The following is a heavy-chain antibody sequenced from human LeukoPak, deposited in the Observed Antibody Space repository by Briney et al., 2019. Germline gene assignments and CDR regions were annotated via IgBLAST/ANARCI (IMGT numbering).Heavy chain of an antibody. Sequence: SETLSLTCTVSGGSISSGGYYWSWIRQPPGKGLEWIGSTYYRGSTYYNPSLKSRVTISVDTSKNQFSLKLSSVTAADTAVYYCARDSGGSIDYWGQGTLVTVSS. CDR3: ARDSGGSIDY. CDR1: GGSISSGGYY. CDR2: TYYRGST. J-gene: IGHJ4*02. D-gene: IGHD4-23*01. V-gene: IGHV4-39*07.